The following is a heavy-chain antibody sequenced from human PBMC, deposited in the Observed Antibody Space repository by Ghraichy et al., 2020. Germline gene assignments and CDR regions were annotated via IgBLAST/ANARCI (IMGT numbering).Heavy chain of an antibody. CDR2: IIPIFGTA. V-gene: IGHV1-69*13. CDR3: AGDYGDSPYGMDV. CDR1: GGTFSSYA. D-gene: IGHD4-17*01. Sequence: SLKVSCKASGGTFSSYAISWVRQAPGQGLKWMGGIIPIFGTANYAQKFQGRVTITADESTSTAYMELSSLRSEDTAVYYCAGDYGDSPYGMDVWGQGTTVTVSS. J-gene: IGHJ6*02.